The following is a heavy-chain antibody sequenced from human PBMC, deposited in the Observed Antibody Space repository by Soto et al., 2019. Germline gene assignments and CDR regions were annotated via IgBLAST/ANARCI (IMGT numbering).Heavy chain of an antibody. J-gene: IGHJ4*02. CDR2: LTADGGRA. D-gene: IGHD3-10*01. Sequence: GGSLRLSCAASGFTLTSCPMSWVRQAPGKGLEWVSTLTADGGRAFYSGSVKGRFTISRDNSKNTLYLQMNSLRVEETALYYCAKRGQSKYFDYWGQGALVTVSS. CDR3: AKRGQSKYFDY. V-gene: IGHV3-23*01. CDR1: GFTLTSCP.